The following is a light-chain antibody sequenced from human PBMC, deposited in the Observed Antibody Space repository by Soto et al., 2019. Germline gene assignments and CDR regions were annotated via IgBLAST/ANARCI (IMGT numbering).Light chain of an antibody. CDR2: DVA. J-gene: IGLJ1*01. Sequence: QSALAQPASVSDSPGQSITISCTGTSSDVGGSNFVSWYQQHPGKPPKLIIYDVANRPSGVSNRFSGSKSGSTASLIISRLQTEDEADYYCVLYTSSTTSVFGTGTKVTVL. CDR1: SSDVGGSNF. CDR3: VLYTSSTTSV. V-gene: IGLV2-14*03.